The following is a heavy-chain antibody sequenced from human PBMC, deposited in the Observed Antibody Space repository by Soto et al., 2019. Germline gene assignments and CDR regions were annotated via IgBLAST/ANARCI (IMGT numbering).Heavy chain of an antibody. CDR2: ISAYNGNT. CDR3: ARELSLAAAGPLTS. D-gene: IGHD6-13*01. CDR1: GYTFTSYG. J-gene: IGHJ5*02. V-gene: IGHV1-18*01. Sequence: GASVKVSCKASGYTFTSYGISWVRQAPGQGLEWMGWISAYNGNTNYAQKLQGRVTMTTDTSTSTAYMELRSLRSDDTAVYYCARELSLAAAGPLTSWGQGTLVTVSS.